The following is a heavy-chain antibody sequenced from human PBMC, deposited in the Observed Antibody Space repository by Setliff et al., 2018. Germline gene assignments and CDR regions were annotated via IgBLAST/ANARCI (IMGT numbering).Heavy chain of an antibody. Sequence: SVKVSCKASGGTFSSYGISWVRQAPGQGLEWMGGTIPMFGITSYARQFQGRVTIITDESTSTAYMQLSSLGSEDTAVYYCARGEVSVVIAPAASVFDIWGQGTMVTVSS. CDR3: ARGEVSVVIAPAASVFDI. CDR2: TIPMFGIT. V-gene: IGHV1-69*05. J-gene: IGHJ3*02. CDR1: GGTFSSYG. D-gene: IGHD2-2*01.